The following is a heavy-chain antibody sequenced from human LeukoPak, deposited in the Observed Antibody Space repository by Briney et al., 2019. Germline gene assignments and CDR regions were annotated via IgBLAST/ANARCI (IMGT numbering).Heavy chain of an antibody. J-gene: IGHJ4*02. D-gene: IGHD6-19*01. CDR3: AKDGGRIAVAGTPFDY. Sequence: DRSLRLSYAASGFTFDDYAMHWVRQAPGKGLEWVSGISWNSGSIGYADSVKGRFTISRDNAKNSLYLQMNSLRAEDTALYYCAKDGGRIAVAGTPFDYWGQGTLVTVSS. CDR2: ISWNSGSI. CDR1: GFTFDDYA. V-gene: IGHV3-9*01.